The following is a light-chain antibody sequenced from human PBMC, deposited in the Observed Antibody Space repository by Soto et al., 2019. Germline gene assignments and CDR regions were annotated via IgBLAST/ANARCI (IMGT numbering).Light chain of an antibody. CDR2: GNS. CDR3: XSYDSSLSVHVV. CDR1: SSNIGAGYD. V-gene: IGLV1-40*01. Sequence: QSVLTQPPSVSGAPGQRVTISCTGSSSNIGAGYDVHWYQQLPGTAPKLLIYGNSNRPSGVPDRFSGSKSGTSASLAITGLHXXDEAXYYXXSYDSSLSVHVVFGGGTKLTVL. J-gene: IGLJ2*01.